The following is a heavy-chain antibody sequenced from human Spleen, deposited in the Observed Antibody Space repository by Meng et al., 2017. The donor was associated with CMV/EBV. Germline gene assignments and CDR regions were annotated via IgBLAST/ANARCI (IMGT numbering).Heavy chain of an antibody. D-gene: IGHD3-3*01. CDR2: ISSSSSYI. J-gene: IGHJ6*02. Sequence: LSLTCAVSGFTFSNCSMNWVRQAPGKGLEWVSSISSSSSYIYYADSVKGRFTISRDNAKNSLYLQMNSLRAEDTAVYYCARGRDYDFWSGYRHPYYYYYGMDVWGQGTTVTVSS. CDR1: GFTFSNCS. V-gene: IGHV3-21*01. CDR3: ARGRDYDFWSGYRHPYYYYYGMDV.